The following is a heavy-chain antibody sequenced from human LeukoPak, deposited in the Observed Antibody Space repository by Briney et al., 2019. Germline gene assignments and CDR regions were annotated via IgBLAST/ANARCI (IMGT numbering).Heavy chain of an antibody. V-gene: IGHV3-23*01. Sequence: GGSLRLSCAASGFTFRTFTMHWVRQAPGKGLEWVSAISGSGGSTYYADSVKGRFTISRDNSKNTLDLQMNSLRAEDTAVYYCAKVRSSGWYYYDYWGQGTLVTVSS. CDR1: GFTFRTFT. J-gene: IGHJ4*02. D-gene: IGHD6-19*01. CDR3: AKVRSSGWYYYDY. CDR2: ISGSGGST.